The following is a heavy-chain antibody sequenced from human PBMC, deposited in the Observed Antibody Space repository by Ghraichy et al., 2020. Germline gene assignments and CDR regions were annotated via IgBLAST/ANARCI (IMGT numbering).Heavy chain of an antibody. CDR2: INHSGST. CDR3: ARGRGERITIFGVVIKGSHCFDY. J-gene: IGHJ4*02. V-gene: IGHV4-34*01. CDR1: GGSFSGYY. D-gene: IGHD3-3*01. Sequence: SETLSLTCAVYGGSFSGYYWSWIRQPPGKGLEWIGEINHSGSTNYNPSLKSRVTISVDTSKNQFSLKLSSVTAADTAVYYCARGRGERITIFGVVIKGSHCFDYWGQGTLVTVSS.